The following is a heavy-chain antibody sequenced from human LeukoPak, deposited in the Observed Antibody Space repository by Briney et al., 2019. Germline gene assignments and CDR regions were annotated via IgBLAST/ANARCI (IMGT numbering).Heavy chain of an antibody. CDR1: GFTFRNSA. CDR2: ITSDGGNT. J-gene: IGHJ6*02. V-gene: IGHV3-64*01. Sequence: GSLRLSCAASGFTFRNSAMHWVRQAPGRGLEYVSGITSDGGNTYYSNSVKGRFTISRDNSKNTLYLQMGSLRPDDMAVYYCAKWYNSLDVWGRGTTVTVSS. D-gene: IGHD1-1*01. CDR3: AKWYNSLDV.